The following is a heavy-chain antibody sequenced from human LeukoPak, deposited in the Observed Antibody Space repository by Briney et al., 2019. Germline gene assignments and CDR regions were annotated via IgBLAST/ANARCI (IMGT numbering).Heavy chain of an antibody. D-gene: IGHD5-24*01. CDR3: ATDRDGYNYGAFDI. CDR2: FDPEDGET. CDR1: GYTLTELS. J-gene: IGHJ3*02. Sequence: ASVTVSCKVSGYTLTELSMHWVRQAPGKGLEWMGGFDPEDGETIYAQKFQGRVTMTEDTSTDTAYMELSSLRSEDTAVYYCATDRDGYNYGAFDIWGQGTMVTVSS. V-gene: IGHV1-24*01.